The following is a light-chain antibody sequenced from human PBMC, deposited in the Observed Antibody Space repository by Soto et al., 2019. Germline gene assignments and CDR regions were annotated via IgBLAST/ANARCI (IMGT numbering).Light chain of an antibody. Sequence: IVMTQSPATLSVPPGERATLSCRASQSVSSDLAWYQQKPGQAPRLLIYAASTRATDVPARFSGSGSGTECTLTISSRQSEDFAVYYCQQYNKWPPRYTFGQGTKLEIK. CDR3: QQYNKWPPRYT. V-gene: IGKV3-15*01. CDR2: AAS. J-gene: IGKJ2*01. CDR1: QSVSSD.